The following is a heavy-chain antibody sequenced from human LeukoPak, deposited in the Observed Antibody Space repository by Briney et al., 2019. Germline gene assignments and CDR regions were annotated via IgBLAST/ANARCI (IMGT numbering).Heavy chain of an antibody. CDR1: GGTFSSYA. J-gene: IGHJ4*02. CDR2: IIPIFGTA. V-gene: IGHV1-69*01. Sequence: SVKVSCKASGGTFSSYAISWVRQALGQGLEWMGGIIPIFGTANYAQKFQGRVTITADESTSTAYMELSSLRSEDTAVYYCARGTYDYVWGSYRPYFDYWGQGTLVTVSS. CDR3: ARGTYDYVWGSYRPYFDY. D-gene: IGHD3-16*02.